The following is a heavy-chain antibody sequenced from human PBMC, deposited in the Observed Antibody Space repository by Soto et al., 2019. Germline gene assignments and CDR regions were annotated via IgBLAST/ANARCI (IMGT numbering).Heavy chain of an antibody. CDR2: IFSSGST. CDR1: GGSINTFY. D-gene: IGHD5-12*01. Sequence: ETLSLTCTVSGGSINTFYWSWVRQPAGKGLEWIGRIFSSGSTSFNPSLESRVAMSVDTSKNHFSLNLSSVTAADMAVYYCAREGSYSAYNFAHGIQLWSFDFWDQGALVTVSS. CDR3: AREGSYSAYNFAHGIQLWSFDF. V-gene: IGHV4-4*07. J-gene: IGHJ4*02.